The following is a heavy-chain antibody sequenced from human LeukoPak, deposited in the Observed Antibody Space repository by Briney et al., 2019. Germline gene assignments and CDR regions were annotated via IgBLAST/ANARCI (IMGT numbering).Heavy chain of an antibody. D-gene: IGHD2-8*01. J-gene: IGHJ4*02. CDR3: ARLMGYEPTYDY. Sequence: GGSLRLSCAASGFTFSSYWMSWVRQAPGKGLEWVASIRPDASEDYCMDSVKGRFTISRDNAENSLYLQMNSLRAEDTAVYYCARLMGYEPTYDYWGQGTLVTVSS. CDR1: GFTFSSYW. V-gene: IGHV3-7*01. CDR2: IRPDASED.